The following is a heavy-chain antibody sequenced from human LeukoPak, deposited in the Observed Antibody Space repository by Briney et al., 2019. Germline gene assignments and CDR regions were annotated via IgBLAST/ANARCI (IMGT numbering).Heavy chain of an antibody. D-gene: IGHD2-2*01. Sequence: GGSLRLSCAASGFTFKSYDMHWVRQAAGEGLEWVSAIGTAGDTYYPGSVKGRFTISRENAKNSLYLQMNSLRAGDTAVYYCARGSGLPCSSTSCYGAYYYYGMDVWGQGTTVTVSS. V-gene: IGHV3-13*01. CDR3: ARGSGLPCSSTSCYGAYYYYGMDV. J-gene: IGHJ6*02. CDR2: IGTAGDT. CDR1: GFTFKSYD.